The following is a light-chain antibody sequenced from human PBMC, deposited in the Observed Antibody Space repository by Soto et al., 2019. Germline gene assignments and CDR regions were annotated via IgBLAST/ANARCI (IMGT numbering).Light chain of an antibody. V-gene: IGLV2-8*01. CDR3: QAYDYSLTAFV. J-gene: IGLJ3*02. CDR2: GNR. Sequence: QSALTQPPSASGSPGQSVTISCTGTSSDVGGSNYVSWYQQLPGAAPKLVIFGNRNRPSGVPERFSGSKSGTSASLAITGLQAEDEADYYCQAYDYSLTAFVFGGGTKLTVL. CDR1: SSDVGGSNY.